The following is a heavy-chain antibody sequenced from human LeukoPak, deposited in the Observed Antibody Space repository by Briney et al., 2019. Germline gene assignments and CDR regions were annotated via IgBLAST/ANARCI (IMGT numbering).Heavy chain of an antibody. Sequence: PGRSLRLSCAASGFTFSSYGMHWVRQAPGKGLEWVAVISYDGSNKYYADFVKGRFTISRDNSKNTLYLQMNSLRAEDTAVYYCAKDRSGSWIFDYWGQGTLVTVSS. V-gene: IGHV3-30*18. CDR1: GFTFSSYG. D-gene: IGHD2-15*01. CDR2: ISYDGSNK. J-gene: IGHJ4*02. CDR3: AKDRSGSWIFDY.